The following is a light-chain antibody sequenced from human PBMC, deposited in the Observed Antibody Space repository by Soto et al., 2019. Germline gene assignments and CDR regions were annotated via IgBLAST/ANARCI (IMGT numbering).Light chain of an antibody. CDR2: GNS. CDR3: QSYDSSLSAVV. V-gene: IGLV1-40*01. CDR1: SSNIGADYD. Sequence: QSVLTQPPSVSGAPGQMVTISCTGSSSNIGADYDVHWYQQLPGTAPKLLIYGNSNRPSGVPDRFSGSKSGTSASLAITGLQAEDEADYYCQSYDSSLSAVVFGGGTKLTVL. J-gene: IGLJ3*02.